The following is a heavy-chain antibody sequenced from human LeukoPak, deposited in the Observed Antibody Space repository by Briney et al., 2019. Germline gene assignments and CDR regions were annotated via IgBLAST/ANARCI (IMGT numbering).Heavy chain of an antibody. CDR2: ISAYNGNT. CDR1: GGTFSSYT. CDR3: ARDLEAVAGNGY. Sequence: ASVKVSCKASGGTFSSYTISWVRQAPGQGLEWMGWISAYNGNTNYAQKLQGRVTMTTDTSTSTAYMELRSLRSDDTAVYYCARDLEAVAGNGYWGQGTLVTVSS. J-gene: IGHJ4*02. D-gene: IGHD6-19*01. V-gene: IGHV1-18*01.